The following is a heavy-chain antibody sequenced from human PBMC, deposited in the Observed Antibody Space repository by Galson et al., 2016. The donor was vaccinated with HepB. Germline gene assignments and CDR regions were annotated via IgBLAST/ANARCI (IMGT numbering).Heavy chain of an antibody. Sequence: SVKVSCKASGGSFSTYVIGWVRQAPGQGLEYMGGIILNSGTANYAQKFQGRVTITADKSTNTAYMNLNSLRSEDTAVYYCATSSGWGQGTLVTVSS. V-gene: IGHV1-69*06. CDR3: ATSSG. CDR2: IILNSGTA. D-gene: IGHD6-19*01. CDR1: GGSFSTYV. J-gene: IGHJ4*02.